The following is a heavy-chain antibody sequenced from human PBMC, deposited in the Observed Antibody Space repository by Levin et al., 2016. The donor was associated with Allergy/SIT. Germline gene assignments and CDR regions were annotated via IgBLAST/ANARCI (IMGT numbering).Heavy chain of an antibody. CDR1: GYTFTSYY. CDR3: AVVPAAYRHYYYYYMDV. J-gene: IGHJ6*03. Sequence: ASVKVSCKASGYTFTSYYMHWVRQAPGQGLEWMGIINPSGGNTNYAQKFQERVTITRDMSTSTAYMELSSLRSEDTAVYYCAVVPAAYRHYYYYYMDVWGKGTTVTVSS. CDR2: INPSGGNT. D-gene: IGHD2-2*01. V-gene: IGHV1-46*01.